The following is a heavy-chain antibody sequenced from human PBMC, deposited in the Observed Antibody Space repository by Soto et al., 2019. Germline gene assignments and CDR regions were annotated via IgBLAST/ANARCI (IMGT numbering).Heavy chain of an antibody. V-gene: IGHV3-23*01. Sequence: GGSLRPSCVASGFTFNNFGMKWVRQAPGKGLEWVSSISASGFNTYYADSVKGRFTISRDGSKNTVDLQMNSLRVEDTGIYYCATVGLGVSSGWSGFDYWGQGTLVTVSS. D-gene: IGHD6-19*01. CDR1: GFTFNNFG. CDR3: ATVGLGVSSGWSGFDY. CDR2: ISASGFNT. J-gene: IGHJ4*02.